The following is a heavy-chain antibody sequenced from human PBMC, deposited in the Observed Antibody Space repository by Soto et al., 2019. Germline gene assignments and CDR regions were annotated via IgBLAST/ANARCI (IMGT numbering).Heavy chain of an antibody. CDR3: ATGARYCSGGSCYPDD. D-gene: IGHD2-15*01. CDR2: IMPIFAAP. V-gene: IGHV1-69*06. J-gene: IGHJ4*02. Sequence: QVQLMQSGAEVKKPGSSVNVSCKASGGTISTNVISWVRQAPGQGLEWMGEIMPIFAAPNNAQKFQGRLTITADTSTTTGYMELSSLTSEDTAVYFCATGARYCSGGSCYPDDWGQGTLVIVSS. CDR1: GGTISTNV.